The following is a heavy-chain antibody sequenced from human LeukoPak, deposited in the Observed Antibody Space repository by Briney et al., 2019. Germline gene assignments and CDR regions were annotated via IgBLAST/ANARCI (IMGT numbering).Heavy chain of an antibody. CDR3: TRATALSQVSNY. CDR2: IRSKAHGGTT. CDR1: GFTFGDYA. D-gene: IGHD2-21*02. V-gene: IGHV3-49*03. Sequence: GGSLRLSCTASGFTFGDYAMSWFRQAPGKGLEWVGFIRSKAHGGTTEYAASVKGRFTISRDDSRSSAYLQMSSLKTEDTAVYYCTRATALSQVSNYWGQGILVTVSS. J-gene: IGHJ4*02.